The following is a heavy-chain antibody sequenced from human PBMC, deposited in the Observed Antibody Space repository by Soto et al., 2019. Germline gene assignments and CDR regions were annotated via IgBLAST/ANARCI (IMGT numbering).Heavy chain of an antibody. CDR3: AKRRGGSGSRTPRVDF. CDR1: GFTFNNYA. D-gene: IGHD2-15*01. J-gene: IGHJ4*02. V-gene: IGHV3-23*01. CDR2: ISGGGDTT. Sequence: EVQLLESGGGLVQPGGSLRLSCAASGFTFNNYAMTWVRQAPGKGLEWVSAISGGGDTTSYADSVKGRFTVSRDGSKNKLYLQMSSLRSEDRALYYWAKRRGGSGSRTPRVDFWGEGNLVVVSS.